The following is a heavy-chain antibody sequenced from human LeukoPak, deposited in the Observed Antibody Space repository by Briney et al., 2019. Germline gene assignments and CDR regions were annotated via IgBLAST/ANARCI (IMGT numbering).Heavy chain of an antibody. CDR3: ARDRTPLRRFGELFDY. CDR2: ISYDGSNK. D-gene: IGHD3-10*01. J-gene: IGHJ4*02. V-gene: IGHV3-30*04. CDR1: GFTFSSYA. Sequence: GGSLRLSCAASGFTFSSYAMHWVRQAPGKGLEWVAVISYDGSNKYYADSVKGRFTISRDNSKNTLYLQMNRLRAEDTAVYYCARDRTPLRRFGELFDYWGQGTLVTVSS.